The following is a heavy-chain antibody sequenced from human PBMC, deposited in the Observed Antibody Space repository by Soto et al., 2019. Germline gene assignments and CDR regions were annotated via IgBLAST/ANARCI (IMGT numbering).Heavy chain of an antibody. J-gene: IGHJ5*02. D-gene: IGHD3-22*01. V-gene: IGHV4-31*03. CDR3: ARGPPSYYYDSSGYVWFDP. Sequence: TSETLSLTCTVSGGSISSGGYYWSWIRQHPGKGLEWIGYIYYSGSTYYNPSLKSRVTISVGTSKNQFSLRLSSVTAADTAVYYCARGPPSYYYDSSGYVWFDPWGQGTLVTVSS. CDR1: GGSISSGGYY. CDR2: IYYSGST.